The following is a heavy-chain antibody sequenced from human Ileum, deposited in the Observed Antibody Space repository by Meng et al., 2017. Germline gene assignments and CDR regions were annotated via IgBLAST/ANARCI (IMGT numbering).Heavy chain of an antibody. D-gene: IGHD3-10*01. Sequence: QGQLPESGPGLVRPSQTLSLTCTVSGDSLSSGPYYWSWIRQPAGEGLEWLGRISASGTTNYNTSLNNRVTISLDTSKNQFSLKLSSVTAADTAVYYCARSSGTYYSWWFDPWGQGTLVTVSS. CDR1: GDSLSSGPYY. V-gene: IGHV4-61*02. J-gene: IGHJ5*02. CDR3: ARSSGTYYSWWFDP. CDR2: ISASGTT.